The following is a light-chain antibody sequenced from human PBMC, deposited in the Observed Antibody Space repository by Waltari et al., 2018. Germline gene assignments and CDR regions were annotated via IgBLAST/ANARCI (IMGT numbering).Light chain of an antibody. CDR2: DAS. CDR1: QDIREN. J-gene: IGKJ4*01. Sequence: DTQMTQSPSSLSASVGDRVTITCQASQDIRENLNWFQQKPGKAPQVLIFDASRSPAVVPSRFSGSGSGTDFAFTISSLQPEDIGTYYCQQYANLPLTFGGGTRVEL. CDR3: QQYANLPLT. V-gene: IGKV1-33*01.